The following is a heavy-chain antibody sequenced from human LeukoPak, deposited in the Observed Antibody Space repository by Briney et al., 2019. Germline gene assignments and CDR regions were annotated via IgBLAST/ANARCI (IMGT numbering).Heavy chain of an antibody. CDR2: IIPILGIA. V-gene: IGHV1-69*04. D-gene: IGHD3-10*01. J-gene: IGHJ4*02. Sequence: SVKVSCKASGGTFSSYAISWVRQAPGQGLEWMGRIIPILGIANYAQKFQGRVTITADKSTSTAYMELSSLRSEDTAVYYCAAVGDYYGSGSYVDYWGQGTLVTVSS. CDR1: GGTFSSYA. CDR3: AAVGDYYGSGSYVDY.